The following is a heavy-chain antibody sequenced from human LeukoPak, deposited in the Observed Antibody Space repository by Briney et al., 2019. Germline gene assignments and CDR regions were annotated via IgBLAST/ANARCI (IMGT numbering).Heavy chain of an antibody. D-gene: IGHD2-21*01. J-gene: IGHJ4*02. CDR2: INPNSGGT. V-gene: IGHV1-2*02. Sequence: GASVKVSCKASGYTFTGYYMHWVRQAPGQGLEWMGWINPNSGGTNYAQKFQGRVTMTRDTSINTAYMELSRLTSDDTAMYYCARELIRGFYYFDSWGQGTLVTVPS. CDR3: ARELIRGFYYFDS. CDR1: GYTFTGYY.